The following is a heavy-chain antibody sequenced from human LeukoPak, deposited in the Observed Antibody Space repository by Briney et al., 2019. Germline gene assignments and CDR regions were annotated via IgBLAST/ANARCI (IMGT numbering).Heavy chain of an antibody. CDR3: ARGHYDVLAASYKWTPDY. CDR2: ISSSGSTI. J-gene: IGHJ4*02. V-gene: IGHV3-11*04. CDR1: GVTFSDYY. D-gene: IGHD3-9*01. Sequence: GGSLRLSCAASGVTFSDYYMSWIRQAPGKGLEWVSYISSSGSTIYYADSVKGRFTISRDNAKNSLSLQLNSLRVEDTAVYYCARGHYDVLAASYKWTPDYWGQGTLVTVSS.